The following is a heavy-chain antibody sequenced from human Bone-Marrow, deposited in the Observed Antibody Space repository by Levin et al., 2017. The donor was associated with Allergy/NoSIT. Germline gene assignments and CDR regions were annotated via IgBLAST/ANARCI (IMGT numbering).Heavy chain of an antibody. V-gene: IGHV3-9*01. J-gene: IGHJ4*02. Sequence: HPGGSLRLSCAASGFSLDDYGMHWVRQVPGKGLEWVSGFSWNSRSIAYADSVKGRFTISRDNAKNSLYLQMNSLTPEDTALYYCARARGRGGEFDFWGQGTLVIVSS. CDR1: GFSLDDYG. D-gene: IGHD3-16*01. CDR3: ARARGRGGEFDF. CDR2: FSWNSRSI.